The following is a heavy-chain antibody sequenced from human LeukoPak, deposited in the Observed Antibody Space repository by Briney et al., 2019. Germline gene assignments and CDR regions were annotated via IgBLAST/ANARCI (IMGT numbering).Heavy chain of an antibody. Sequence: ASVKVSKASGYTFTGCYMHWVRQAPGQGLEWMGWINPNNGGTNYAQKFQGRVTMTRDTSISTAYMELSRLRSDDTAVYYCAREQIGGLGGLNYYGSGSYSPWGQGTLVTVSS. CDR2: INPNNGGT. CDR3: AREQIGGLGGLNYYGSGSYSP. D-gene: IGHD3-10*01. V-gene: IGHV1-2*02. CDR1: GYTFTGCY. J-gene: IGHJ5*02.